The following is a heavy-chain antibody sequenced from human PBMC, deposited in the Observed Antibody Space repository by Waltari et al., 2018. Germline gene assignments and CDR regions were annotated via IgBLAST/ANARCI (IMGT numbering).Heavy chain of an antibody. Sequence: QVQLVQSGAEVKKPGSSVKVSCKASGGPFSSYAISWVRQAPGQGLEWMGGIIPIFGTANYAQKFQGRVTITADESTSTAYMELSSLRSEDTAVYYCARVGHSSGYGTYYFDYWGQGTLVTVSS. D-gene: IGHD3-22*01. J-gene: IGHJ4*02. CDR1: GGPFSSYA. V-gene: IGHV1-69*13. CDR3: ARVGHSSGYGTYYFDY. CDR2: IIPIFGTA.